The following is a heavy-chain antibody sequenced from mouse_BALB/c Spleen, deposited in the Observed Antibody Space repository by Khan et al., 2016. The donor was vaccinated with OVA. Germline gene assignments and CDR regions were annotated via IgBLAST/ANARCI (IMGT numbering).Heavy chain of an antibody. V-gene: IGHV1-63*01. CDR1: GDAFTNYW. CDR2: IYPGSGNT. CDR3: ARWGMDY. Sequence: QVQLKESGAELVRPGTSVNISCKASGDAFTNYWLGWVKQRPGHGLEWIGDIYPGSGNTYYNEKLKGKVTLTADKSSSTAYLQLINLTSEDSAVYVCARWGMDYWGQGTSVTVSS. J-gene: IGHJ4*01.